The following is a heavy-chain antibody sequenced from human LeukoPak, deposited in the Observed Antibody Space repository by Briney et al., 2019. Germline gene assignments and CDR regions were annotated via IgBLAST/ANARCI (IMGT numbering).Heavy chain of an antibody. D-gene: IGHD3-22*01. CDR1: GFTFSSYA. J-gene: IGHJ4*02. CDR2: ISGSGGRT. V-gene: IGHV3-23*01. CDR3: AKRGVVIRVILVGFHKEANYFDS. Sequence: GGSLRLSCAASGFTFSSYAMSWVRQAPGKGLEWVAGISGSGGRTNYADSVKGRFTVSRDNPKNTLYLQMNSLRAEDTAVYFCAKRGVVIRVILVGFHKEANYFDSWGQGALVTVYS.